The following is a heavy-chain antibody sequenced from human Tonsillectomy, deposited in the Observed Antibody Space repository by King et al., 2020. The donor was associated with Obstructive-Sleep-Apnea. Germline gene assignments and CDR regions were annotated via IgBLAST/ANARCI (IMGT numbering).Heavy chain of an antibody. CDR1: GFTFSSYA. V-gene: IGHV3-23*04. Sequence: VQLVESGGGLVQPGGALRLSCAASGFTFSSYAMSLVRPAPGEGLEWVSGISGSGGSTFYADSAKGRFTISRDNSKNTPYLQMNSLRAEDTAVYYCAKASAAYGDYVHFDYWGQGTLVTVSS. D-gene: IGHD4-17*01. CDR3: AKASAAYGDYVHFDY. CDR2: ISGSGGST. J-gene: IGHJ4*02.